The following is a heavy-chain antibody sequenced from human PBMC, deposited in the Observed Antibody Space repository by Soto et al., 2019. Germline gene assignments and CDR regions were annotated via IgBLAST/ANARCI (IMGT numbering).Heavy chain of an antibody. CDR1: GGSFSGYY. D-gene: IGHD3-22*01. J-gene: IGHJ4*02. Sequence: QVQLQQWGAGLLKPSETLSLTCAVYGGSFSGYYWSWIRQPPGKGLEWIGEINHSGSTNYNPSLKSRVTISVDTSKNQFSLKLSSVTAADTAVYYCARVKIPGPTYYYDSSGYYFDYWGQGTLVTVSS. CDR3: ARVKIPGPTYYYDSSGYYFDY. V-gene: IGHV4-34*01. CDR2: INHSGST.